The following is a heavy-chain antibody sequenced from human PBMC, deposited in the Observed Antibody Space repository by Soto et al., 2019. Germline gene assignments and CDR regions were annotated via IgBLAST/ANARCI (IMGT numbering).Heavy chain of an antibody. Sequence: QVPLVESGGGVVQPGRSLRLSCAASGFTFSSYGMHWVRQAPGKGLEWVAVIWYDGSNKYYADSVKGRFTISRDNSKNTLYLQMNSLRAEDTAVYYCARDIRDIVVVPAAMPGDYWGQGTLVTVSS. D-gene: IGHD2-2*01. J-gene: IGHJ4*02. CDR3: ARDIRDIVVVPAAMPGDY. CDR1: GFTFSSYG. CDR2: IWYDGSNK. V-gene: IGHV3-33*01.